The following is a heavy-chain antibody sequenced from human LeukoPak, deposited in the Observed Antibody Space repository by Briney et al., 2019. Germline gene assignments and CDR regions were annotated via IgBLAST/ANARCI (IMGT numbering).Heavy chain of an antibody. CDR1: RGTFSSYT. Sequence: SVKVSCKASRGTFSSYTISWVRQAPGQGLEWMGRIIPTLGIANYAQKFQGRVTITADKSTSTAYMELSSLRSEETAVYYCARGGGSSWYGADFDYWGQGTLVTVSS. J-gene: IGHJ4*02. CDR2: IIPTLGIA. D-gene: IGHD6-13*01. CDR3: ARGGGSSWYGADFDY. V-gene: IGHV1-69*02.